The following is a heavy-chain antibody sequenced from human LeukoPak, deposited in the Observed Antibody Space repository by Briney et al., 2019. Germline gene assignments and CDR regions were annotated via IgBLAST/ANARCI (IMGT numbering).Heavy chain of an antibody. J-gene: IGHJ1*01. CDR2: INSNGGST. V-gene: IGHV3-64*01. D-gene: IGHD4-17*01. Sequence: PGGSLRLSCVASGFTFSSYAMHWVRQTPGKGLEYVSGINSNGGSTHYANSVKGRFTISRDNSKHTLYLQMGSLRAEDMALYYCAKGHSGYGDEYFQYWGQGTLVTVSS. CDR1: GFTFSSYA. CDR3: AKGHSGYGDEYFQY.